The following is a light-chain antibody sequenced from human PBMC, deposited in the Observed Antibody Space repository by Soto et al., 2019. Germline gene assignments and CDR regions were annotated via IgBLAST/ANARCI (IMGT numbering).Light chain of an antibody. CDR1: QSVSSN. J-gene: IGKJ2*01. CDR3: HHYNSWPYT. V-gene: IGKV3-15*01. Sequence: EILLTQSPATLSSFPGDRVTLSCWASQSVSSNFAWYQKKPGQAPRLLIYDASTRAPGFPARLSGSGYGTEFTITISSMQSEDFEVYYCHHYNSWPYTFGQGTKVDIK. CDR2: DAS.